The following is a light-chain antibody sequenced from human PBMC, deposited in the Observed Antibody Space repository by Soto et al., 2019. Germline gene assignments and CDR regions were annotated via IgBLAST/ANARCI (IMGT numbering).Light chain of an antibody. CDR2: GAF. CDR3: QQYNDWPLT. Sequence: EIIMTQSPVTLSVSPGERATLSCRASQSVSSNLAWYQQKPGQAPSLLIYGAFTRATGIPARFSGTGSGTEFTLTISSLQSEDFALDYCQQYNDWPLTFGQGTKLDI. V-gene: IGKV3-15*01. CDR1: QSVSSN. J-gene: IGKJ1*01.